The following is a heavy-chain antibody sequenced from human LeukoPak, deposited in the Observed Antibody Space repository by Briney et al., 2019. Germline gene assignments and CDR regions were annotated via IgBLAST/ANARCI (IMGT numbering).Heavy chain of an antibody. CDR3: AVIVVVTASTAFDI. V-gene: IGHV3-66*01. D-gene: IGHD2-21*02. Sequence: GGSLRLSCAASGFTVSSNYMSWVRQAPGKGLEWVSLIYSGGSTYYADSVKGRFTIFRDSSKNTLYLQMNNLRAEDTAVYYCAVIVVVTASTAFDIWGQGTMVTVSS. J-gene: IGHJ3*02. CDR1: GFTVSSNY. CDR2: IYSGGST.